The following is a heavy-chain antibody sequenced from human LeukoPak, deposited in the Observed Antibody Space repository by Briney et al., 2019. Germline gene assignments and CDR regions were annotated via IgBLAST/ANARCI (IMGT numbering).Heavy chain of an antibody. CDR3: AKDRGYSYGADAFDI. V-gene: IGHV3-30*02. D-gene: IGHD5-18*01. Sequence: GGSLRLSCAASGFTFSGYGMHWVRQAPGKGLGWVAFMRYDGSNKYYADSVKGRFTISRDNSKNTLYLQMNSLRAEDTAVYYCAKDRGYSYGADAFDIWGQGTMVTVSS. J-gene: IGHJ3*02. CDR1: GFTFSGYG. CDR2: MRYDGSNK.